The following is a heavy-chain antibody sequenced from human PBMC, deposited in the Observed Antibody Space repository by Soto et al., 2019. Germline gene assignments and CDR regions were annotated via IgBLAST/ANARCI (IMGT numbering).Heavy chain of an antibody. D-gene: IGHD6-13*01. CDR2: ISGSGGST. J-gene: IGHJ4*02. V-gene: IGHV3-23*01. CDR1: GGTFSGDA. Sequence: GGAVRLACGAWGGTFSGDARRWVRQAPGKGLEWVSAISGSGGSTYYADSVKGRFTISRDNSKNTLYLQMNSLRAEDTAVYYCAKALHRSSWYCFDYWGQGTLVTVSS. CDR3: AKALHRSSWYCFDY.